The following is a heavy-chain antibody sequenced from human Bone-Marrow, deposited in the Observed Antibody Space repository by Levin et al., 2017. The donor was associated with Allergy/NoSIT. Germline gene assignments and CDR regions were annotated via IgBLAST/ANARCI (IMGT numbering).Heavy chain of an antibody. CDR3: ARDPPDHFDSRGYPLGDMDV. J-gene: IGHJ6*02. D-gene: IGHD3-22*01. Sequence: GASVKVSCKASGYIFTRYSIHWVRQAPGQSLEWLGWVNAGNGQTKYSQKIQDRVTFTRDTSANIVFMEVSGLKPEDTAIYYCARDPPDHFDSRGYPLGDMDVWGQGTTVTVSS. CDR2: VNAGNGQT. CDR1: GYIFTRYS. V-gene: IGHV1-3*01.